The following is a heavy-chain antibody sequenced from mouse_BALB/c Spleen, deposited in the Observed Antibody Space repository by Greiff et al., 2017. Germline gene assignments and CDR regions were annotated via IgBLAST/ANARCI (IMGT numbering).Heavy chain of an antibody. J-gene: IGHJ4*01. V-gene: IGHV5-17*02. CDR2: ISSGSSTI. CDR1: GFTFSSFG. D-gene: IGHD2-3*01. Sequence: VQLKQSGGGLVQPGGSRKLSCAASGFTFSSFGMHWVRQAPEKGLEWVAYISSGSSTIYYADTVKGRFTISRDNPKNTLFLQMTSLRSEDTAMYYCARDDGYYGNYAMDYWGQGTSVTVSS. CDR3: ARDDGYYGNYAMDY.